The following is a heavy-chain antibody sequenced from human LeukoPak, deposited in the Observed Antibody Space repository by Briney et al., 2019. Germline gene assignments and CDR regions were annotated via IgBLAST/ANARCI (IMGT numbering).Heavy chain of an antibody. CDR3: ARSRYSSSLDY. CDR1: EFTFSSYA. J-gene: IGHJ4*02. D-gene: IGHD6-13*01. CDR2: ISSSSSYI. V-gene: IGHV3-21*01. Sequence: PGGSLRLSCAASEFTFSSYAFHWVRQAPGKGLEWVSSISSSSSYIYYADSVKGRFTISRDNAKNSLYLQMNSLRAEDTAVYYCARSRYSSSLDYWGQGTLVTVSS.